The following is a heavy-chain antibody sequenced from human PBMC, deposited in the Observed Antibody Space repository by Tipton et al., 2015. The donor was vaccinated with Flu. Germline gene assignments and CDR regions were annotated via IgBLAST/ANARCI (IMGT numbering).Heavy chain of an antibody. CDR1: GGSISSYY. CDR3: ARSKNTRDDYYYYMDV. CDR2: IYYSGST. J-gene: IGHJ6*03. D-gene: IGHD1-1*01. V-gene: IGHV4-59*01. Sequence: TLSLTCTVSGGSISSYYWSWIRHPPGKGLEWIGYIYYSGSTNYNPSLKSRVTISVDTSKNQFSLKLSSVTAADTAVYYCARSKNTRDDYYYYMDVWGKGTTVTVSS.